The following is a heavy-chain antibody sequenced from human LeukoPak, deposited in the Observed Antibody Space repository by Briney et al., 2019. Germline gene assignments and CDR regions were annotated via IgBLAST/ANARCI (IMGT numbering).Heavy chain of an antibody. J-gene: IGHJ1*01. Sequence: GGSLRLSCAASGFTFSGNWMHWVRQAPGKGLVCVSRINNDGSSTIYADSVKGRFTISRDNAKNTLYLQMNSLRAEDTALYYCAHTVTPRYFQFWGQGTLVTVSS. V-gene: IGHV3-74*01. D-gene: IGHD4-17*01. CDR1: GFTFSGNW. CDR3: AHTVTPRYFQF. CDR2: INNDGSST.